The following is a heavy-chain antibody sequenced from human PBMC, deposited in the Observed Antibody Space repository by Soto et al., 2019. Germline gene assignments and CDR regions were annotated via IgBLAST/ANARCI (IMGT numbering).Heavy chain of an antibody. J-gene: IGHJ6*02. CDR1: GFTFSNYG. V-gene: IGHV1-18*01. CDR2: VSANNGHT. Sequence: ASVKVSCKASGFTFSNYGLNWVRQAPGPGLEWMGWVSANNGHTNYAQNLQGRVSMTTDTSTSTAYMELRSLTFGDTAVYYCARDIESVTAKHFFYYYAMDVWGQGTTVTVSS. D-gene: IGHD2-8*01. CDR3: ARDIESVTAKHFFYYYAMDV.